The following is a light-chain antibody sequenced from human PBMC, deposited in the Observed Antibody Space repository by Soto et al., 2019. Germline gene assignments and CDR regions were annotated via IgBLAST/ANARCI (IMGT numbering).Light chain of an antibody. CDR2: DVT. CDR3: SSYTSGSTLV. V-gene: IGLV2-14*03. Sequence: QSALTQPTSVSGSPGQSITISCTGTSNDVGGYNYVSWYQQHPGKAPRLMIYDVTNRPSGVSDRFFGSKSGNTASLTISGLQAEDEADYYCSSYTSGSTLVFGGGTKLTVL. CDR1: SNDVGGYNY. J-gene: IGLJ3*02.